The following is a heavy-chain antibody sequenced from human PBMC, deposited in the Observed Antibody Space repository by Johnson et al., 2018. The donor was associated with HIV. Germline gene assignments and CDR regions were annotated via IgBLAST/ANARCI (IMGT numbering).Heavy chain of an antibody. Sequence: QVQLVESGGSLVKPGGSMRLSCAASGFTFTDYYMTWIRQAPGKGLEWVSHISTSGGRIYYADSVKGRFTISRDNARNSLYLHMNSLKPEDTAVYYCTRSRPRNRESNAFDIWGQGTMVTVSS. J-gene: IGHJ3*02. CDR3: TRSRPRNRESNAFDI. CDR2: ISTSGGRI. V-gene: IGHV3-11*01. D-gene: IGHD1-14*01. CDR1: GFTFTDYY.